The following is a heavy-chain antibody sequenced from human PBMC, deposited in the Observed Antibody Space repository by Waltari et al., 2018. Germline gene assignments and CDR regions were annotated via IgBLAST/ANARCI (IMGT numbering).Heavy chain of an antibody. CDR2: INHSGST. CDR1: GGSFSGYY. D-gene: IGHD6-6*01. J-gene: IGHJ4*02. V-gene: IGHV4-34*01. Sequence: QVQLQQWGAGLLKPSETPSLTCAVYGGSFSGYYWSWIRQPPGKGLEWIGEINHSGSTNYNPSLKSRVTISVDTSKNQFSLKLSSVTAADTAVYYCARGSSIAARPRFAYWGQGTLVTVSS. CDR3: ARGSSIAARPRFAY.